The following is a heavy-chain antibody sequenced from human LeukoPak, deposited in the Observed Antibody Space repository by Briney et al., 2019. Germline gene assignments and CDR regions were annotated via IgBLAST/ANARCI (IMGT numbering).Heavy chain of an antibody. Sequence: GGSLRLSCAASGFTFSSYSMHWVRQAPGKGLEWVAVIWYDGSNKYYADSVKGRFTISRDNSKNTLYLQMNSLRAEDTAVYYCAKDWQQLVYSAEYFQHWGQGTLVTVSS. CDR1: GFTFSSYS. D-gene: IGHD6-13*01. CDR2: IWYDGSNK. J-gene: IGHJ1*01. V-gene: IGHV3-33*06. CDR3: AKDWQQLVYSAEYFQH.